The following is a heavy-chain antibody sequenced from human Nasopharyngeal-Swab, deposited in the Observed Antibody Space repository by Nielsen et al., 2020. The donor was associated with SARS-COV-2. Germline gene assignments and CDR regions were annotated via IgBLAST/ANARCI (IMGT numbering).Heavy chain of an antibody. V-gene: IGHV4-34*01. CDR1: GGSLSGYY. J-gene: IGHJ4*02. D-gene: IGHD2-2*01. Sequence: SETLSLTCAVYGGSLSGYYWTWIRQPPGKGLECIGPVEQSGFTKYNPSLKSRVSISLDTSKNQVSLKVSSVTAADTAVYYCARTFCTTSSCSYYFDSWGQGNLVTVSS. CDR2: VEQSGFT. CDR3: ARTFCTTSSCSYYFDS.